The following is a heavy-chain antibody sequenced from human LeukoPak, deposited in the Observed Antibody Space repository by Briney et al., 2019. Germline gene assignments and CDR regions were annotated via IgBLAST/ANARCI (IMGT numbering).Heavy chain of an antibody. CDR3: AKASAGSSWYLGDDY. D-gene: IGHD6-13*01. V-gene: IGHV3-23*01. CDR2: MSDSGVSS. J-gene: IGHJ4*02. Sequence: GGSLRLSCAASGFTFSSYAMSWVRQAPGKGLEWVSGMSDSGVSSYYADSVKGRFTISRDNSKNTLYLQMNSLRAEDTAVYYCAKASAGSSWYLGDDYWGQGTLATVSS. CDR1: GFTFSSYA.